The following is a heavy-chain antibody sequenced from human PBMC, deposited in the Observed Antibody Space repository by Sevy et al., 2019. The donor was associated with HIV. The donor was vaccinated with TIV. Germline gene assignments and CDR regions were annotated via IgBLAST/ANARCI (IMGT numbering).Heavy chain of an antibody. J-gene: IGHJ4*02. CDR2: IRYNGSNK. V-gene: IGHV3-30*02. CDR1: GFTFSSYG. D-gene: IGHD6-13*01. Sequence: GGSLRLSCAASGFTFSSYGMHWVRQAPGKGLEWVAFIRYNGSNKYYADSVKGRFTISRDNSKNTLYLQMNSLRAEDTAVYYCAKVRYRYSSSWWPNYFDYWGQGPLVTVSS. CDR3: AKVRYRYSSSWWPNYFDY.